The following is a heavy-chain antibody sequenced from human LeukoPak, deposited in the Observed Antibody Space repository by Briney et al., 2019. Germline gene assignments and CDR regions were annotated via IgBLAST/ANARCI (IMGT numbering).Heavy chain of an antibody. Sequence: GSSVKVSCKASGISFMSSAVQWVRQARGQRLEWIGWIGSDSGGTNYAQKFLERVTITRDMSTSTVFMELSSLRSEDTALYYCAAEKRLYCSGGACYPDAFDIWGQGTMVTVS. D-gene: IGHD2-15*01. J-gene: IGHJ3*02. CDR1: GISFMSSA. V-gene: IGHV1-58*01. CDR3: AAEKRLYCSGGACYPDAFDI. CDR2: IGSDSGGT.